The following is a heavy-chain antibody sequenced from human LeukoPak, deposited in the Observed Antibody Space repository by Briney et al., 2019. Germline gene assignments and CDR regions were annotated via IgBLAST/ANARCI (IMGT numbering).Heavy chain of an antibody. CDR2: INHSGST. J-gene: IGHJ4*02. Sequence: PETLSLTCTVYGGSFSGYYWSWIRQPPGKGLEWIGEINHSGSTNYNPSLKSRVTISVDTSKNQFSLKLSSVTAADTAVYYCARGFGSGSYYNYWGQGTLVTVSS. CDR1: GGSFSGYY. D-gene: IGHD3-10*01. V-gene: IGHV4-34*01. CDR3: ARGFGSGSYYNY.